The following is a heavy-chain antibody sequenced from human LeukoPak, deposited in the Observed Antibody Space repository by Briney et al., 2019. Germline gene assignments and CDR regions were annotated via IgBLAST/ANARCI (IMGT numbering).Heavy chain of an antibody. Sequence: PSETLSLTCTVSGASINNYYWSWIRQPAGKGLEWIGRIYTRGSTNYNPSLTSRVTMSVDTSKNQFSLTLSSVTAADTAVYYCARGRYCSADICSGGDAFDIWGQGTMVSVSS. CDR3: ARGRYCSADICSGGDAFDI. D-gene: IGHD2-15*01. CDR2: IYTRGST. V-gene: IGHV4-4*07. J-gene: IGHJ3*02. CDR1: GASINNYY.